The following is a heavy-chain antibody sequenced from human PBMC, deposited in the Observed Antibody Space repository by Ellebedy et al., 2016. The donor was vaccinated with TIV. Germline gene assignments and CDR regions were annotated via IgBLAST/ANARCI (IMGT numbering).Heavy chain of an antibody. CDR1: EFTLTNYW. CDR2: IRHDGSDM. Sequence: GGSLRLSCTASEFTLTNYWMTWVRQAPGKGLEWVANIRHDGSDMYYVDSVKGRLTISRDNAKNSLYLQMNSLRVEDTAVYYCATDGSYGDYRFPTHAFVMWGQGTMVSVSS. CDR3: ATDGSYGDYRFPTHAFVM. D-gene: IGHD4-17*01. J-gene: IGHJ3*02. V-gene: IGHV3-7*01.